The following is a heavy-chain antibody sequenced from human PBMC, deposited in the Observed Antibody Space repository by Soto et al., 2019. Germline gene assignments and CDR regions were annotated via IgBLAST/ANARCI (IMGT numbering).Heavy chain of an antibody. J-gene: IGHJ4*02. CDR2: IYYSGST. CDR1: GGSISSYY. D-gene: IGHD2-15*01. V-gene: IGHV4-59*01. CDR3: ARAYCSGGSCYSAVPDLFDY. Sequence: SETLSLTCTVSGGSISSYYWSWIRQPPGKGPEWIGYIYYSGSTNYNPSLKSRVTIPVDTSKNQFSLKLSSVTAADTAVYYCARAYCSGGSCYSAVPDLFDYWGQGTLVTVSS.